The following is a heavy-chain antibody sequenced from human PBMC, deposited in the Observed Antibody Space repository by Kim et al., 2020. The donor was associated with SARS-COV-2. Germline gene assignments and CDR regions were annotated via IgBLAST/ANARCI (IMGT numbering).Heavy chain of an antibody. V-gene: IGHV3-15*01. J-gene: IGHJ6*02. CDR1: GFTFSNAW. Sequence: GGSLRLSCAASGFTFSNAWMSWVRQAPGKGLEWVGRIKSKTDGGTTDYAAPVKGRFTISRDESKNTLYLQMNSLKAEDTAVYYSTTSGRGGSYFHRSYYCYGMDVWGQGTTVTVSS. CDR3: TTSGRGGSYFHRSYYCYGMDV. CDR2: IKSKTDGGTT. D-gene: IGHD1-26*01.